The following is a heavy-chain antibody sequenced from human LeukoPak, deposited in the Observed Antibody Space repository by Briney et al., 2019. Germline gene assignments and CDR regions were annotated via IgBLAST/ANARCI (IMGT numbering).Heavy chain of an antibody. CDR2: ISSSSSYI. Sequence: GGSLRLSCAASGFTFSSYSMNWVRQAPGKGLEWVSSISSSSSYIYYADSVKGRFTISRDNAKNSLYLQMNSLRAEDTAVYYCARDLGEYCSGGSCYYYYYYMDVWGKGTTVTISS. D-gene: IGHD2-15*01. CDR1: GFTFSSYS. V-gene: IGHV3-21*01. CDR3: ARDLGEYCSGGSCYYYYYYMDV. J-gene: IGHJ6*03.